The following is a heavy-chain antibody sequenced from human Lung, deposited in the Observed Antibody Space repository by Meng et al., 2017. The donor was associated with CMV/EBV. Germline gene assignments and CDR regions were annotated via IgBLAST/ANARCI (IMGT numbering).Heavy chain of an antibody. D-gene: IGHD2/OR15-2a*01. CDR1: GFTFSTYS. CDR3: ARDVSPRSSAYFGIYYFYALHV. CDR2: ISSSGTYI. J-gene: IGHJ6*01. Sequence: GGSXRLXCAASGFTFSTYSMNWVRQAPGKGLEWVSSISSSGTYIYYIDSVKGRFTISRDNAQNSLYLQMNSLRAEDTAVYYCARDVSPRSSAYFGIYYFYALHVWXPGNTV. V-gene: IGHV3-21*01.